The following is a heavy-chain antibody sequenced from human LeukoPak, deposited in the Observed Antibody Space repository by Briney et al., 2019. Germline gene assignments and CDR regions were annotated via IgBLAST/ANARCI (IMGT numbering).Heavy chain of an antibody. D-gene: IGHD3-3*01. V-gene: IGHV3-49*04. CDR1: GFTFGDYA. Sequence: GGSLRLSCTASGFTFGDYAMSWVRQAPGKGLEWVGFIRSKAYGGTTEYAASVKGRFTISRDDSKSIAYLQMNSLKTEDTAVYYCTRESDFWSGYLDYWGQGTLVTVSS. CDR3: TRESDFWSGYLDY. J-gene: IGHJ4*02. CDR2: IRSKAYGGTT.